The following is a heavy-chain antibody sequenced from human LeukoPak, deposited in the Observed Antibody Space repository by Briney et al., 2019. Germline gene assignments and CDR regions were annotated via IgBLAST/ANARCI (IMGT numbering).Heavy chain of an antibody. D-gene: IGHD5-12*01. V-gene: IGHV1-2*02. Sequence: ASVKVSCRASGYTFTDYYIHWVRQAPGQGLEWTGWINPNSGGTNYAQKFQGRVTMTRDTSISTAYMVLSRLRSDDTAVYYCATLYSGYDVFDYWGQGTLVTVSS. CDR2: INPNSGGT. J-gene: IGHJ4*02. CDR1: GYTFTDYY. CDR3: ATLYSGYDVFDY.